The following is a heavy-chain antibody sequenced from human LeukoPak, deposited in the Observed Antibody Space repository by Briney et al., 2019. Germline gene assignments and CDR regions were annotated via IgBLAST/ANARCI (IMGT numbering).Heavy chain of an antibody. V-gene: IGHV4-38-2*01. Sequence: SETPSLTSGVAGYSISTAYYWGWIRQPPGKGLEWIGNIYHSGSTYYNPSLESRVTISIDTSKNQFTLKLSSVTAADTAVYYCARLFLMGSTPHYFDYWGQGTLVTVSS. CDR3: ARLFLMGSTPHYFDY. J-gene: IGHJ4*02. CDR1: GYSISTAYY. CDR2: IYHSGST. D-gene: IGHD2-8*01.